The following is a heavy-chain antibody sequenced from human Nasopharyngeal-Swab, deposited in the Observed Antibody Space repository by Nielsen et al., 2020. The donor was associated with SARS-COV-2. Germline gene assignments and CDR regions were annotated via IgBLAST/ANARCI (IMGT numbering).Heavy chain of an antibody. D-gene: IGHD4-17*01. J-gene: IGHJ4*02. V-gene: IGHV4-38-2*02. CDR2: IYHSGST. CDR3: ARDGYGDYGLDY. Sequence: WIRQPPGKGLEWIGSIYHSGSTYYNPSLKSRATISVDTSKNQFSLKLSSVTAADTAVYYCARDGYGDYGLDYWGQGTLVTVSS.